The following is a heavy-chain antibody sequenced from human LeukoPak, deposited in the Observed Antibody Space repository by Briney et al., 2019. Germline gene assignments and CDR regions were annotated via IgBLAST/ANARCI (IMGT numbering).Heavy chain of an antibody. J-gene: IGHJ4*02. CDR1: GFTFSNYW. V-gene: IGHV3-74*01. CDR2: INPAGNYA. D-gene: IGHD6-19*01. Sequence: PGGSLRLSCAASGFTFSNYWIHWVRQAPGKGLVWVSRINPAGNYANYADSVKGRFTISRDNSKNTLYLQMNSLRAEDTAVYYCARVGYSSGWNQIDYWGQGTLVTVSS. CDR3: ARVGYSSGWNQIDY.